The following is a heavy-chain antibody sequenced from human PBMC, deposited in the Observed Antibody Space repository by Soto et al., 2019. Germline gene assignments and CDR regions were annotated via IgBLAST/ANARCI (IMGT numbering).Heavy chain of an antibody. CDR1: GYTFTSYG. Sequence: VASVKVSCKASGYTFTSYGISWVRQAPGQGLEWMGWISAYNGNTNYAQKLQGRVTMTTDTSTSTAYMELRSLRSDDTAVYYCARDKITYYDFWSGYQKGYYFDYWGQGTLVTVSS. V-gene: IGHV1-18*04. CDR2: ISAYNGNT. D-gene: IGHD3-3*01. CDR3: ARDKITYYDFWSGYQKGYYFDY. J-gene: IGHJ4*02.